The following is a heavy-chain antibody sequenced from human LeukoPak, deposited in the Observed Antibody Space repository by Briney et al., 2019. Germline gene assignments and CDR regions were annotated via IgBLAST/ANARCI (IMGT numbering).Heavy chain of an antibody. Sequence: SETLSLPCGVSGYPIGSSYYWNWIRQPPGKGLEWIVTISYSGSTYYNPSLKSRVTISVDTSKNQFSLKLISVTAADTAVYYCARHRYYYDSSGYYGDPFDYWGQGTLVTVSS. CDR2: ISYSGST. J-gene: IGHJ4*02. D-gene: IGHD3-22*01. CDR1: GYPIGSSYY. V-gene: IGHV4-38-2*01. CDR3: ARHRYYYDSSGYYGDPFDY.